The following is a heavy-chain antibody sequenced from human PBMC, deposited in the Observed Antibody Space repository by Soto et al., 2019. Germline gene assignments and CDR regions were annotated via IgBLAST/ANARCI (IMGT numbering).Heavy chain of an antibody. J-gene: IGHJ4*02. CDR2: IYSGGST. Sequence: GGSLRLSCAASGFTFSSYWMSWVRQAPGKGLEWVSVIYSGGSTYYADSVKGRFTISRDNSKNTLYLQMNSLTSVTAADTAVYFCAKVVSGGHLDYWGQGTLVTVSS. CDR1: GFTFSSYW. D-gene: IGHD6-25*01. V-gene: IGHV3-53*05. CDR3: AKVVSGGHLDY.